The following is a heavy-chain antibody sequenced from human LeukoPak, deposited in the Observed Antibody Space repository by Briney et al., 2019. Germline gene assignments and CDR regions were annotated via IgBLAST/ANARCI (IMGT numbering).Heavy chain of an antibody. CDR1: GGSISSHY. CDR3: AREGNRLSFEY. Sequence: PSETLSLTCTVSGGSISSHYWSWIRQPAGKGLEWIGRIYSSGSTNYKPSPKSRVTISVEKPKNQFSLKLSSVTAADTAVYYCAREGNRLSFEYWGQGTLVTVAS. J-gene: IGHJ4*02. V-gene: IGHV4-4*07. CDR2: IYSSGST.